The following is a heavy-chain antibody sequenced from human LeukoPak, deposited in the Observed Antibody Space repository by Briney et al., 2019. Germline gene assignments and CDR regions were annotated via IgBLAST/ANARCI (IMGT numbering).Heavy chain of an antibody. CDR1: GFTFDDYA. CDR3: AKVAGGVFDY. Sequence: GGSLRLSCAASGFTFDDYAMHWVRQAPGKGLEWVSGISWNSGSIGYADSVKGRFTISRDNAKNSLYLQMNSLRAEDTALYYCAKVAGGVFDYWGQGTLVTVSS. D-gene: IGHD2-8*02. CDR2: ISWNSGSI. J-gene: IGHJ4*02. V-gene: IGHV3-9*01.